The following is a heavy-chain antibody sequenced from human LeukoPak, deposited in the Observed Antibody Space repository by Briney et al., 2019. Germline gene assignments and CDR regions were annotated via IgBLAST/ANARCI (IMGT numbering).Heavy chain of an antibody. CDR2: IIPIFGTA. V-gene: IGHV1-69*05. Sequence: GASVKVSCKASGGTFSNYAISWVRQAPGQGLEWMGGIIPIFGTANYAQKFQGRVTITTDESTSTAYMELSSLRSEDTAVYYCARSRGLVQPENYYYYYMDVWGKGTTVTVSS. D-gene: IGHD6-19*01. J-gene: IGHJ6*03. CDR1: GGTFSNYA. CDR3: ARSRGLVQPENYYYYYMDV.